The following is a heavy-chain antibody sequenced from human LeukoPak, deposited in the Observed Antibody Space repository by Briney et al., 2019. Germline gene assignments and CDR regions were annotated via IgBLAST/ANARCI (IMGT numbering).Heavy chain of an antibody. J-gene: IGHJ4*02. CDR3: ARETLDSSGYYLFDY. D-gene: IGHD3-22*01. Sequence: SVKVSCKASGGTFSSYAISWVRQAPGQGLEWMGGIIPIFGTANYAQKFQGRVMITTDESTSTAYMELSSLRSEDTAVYYCARETLDSSGYYLFDYWGQGTLVTVSS. CDR2: IIPIFGTA. V-gene: IGHV1-69*05. CDR1: GGTFSSYA.